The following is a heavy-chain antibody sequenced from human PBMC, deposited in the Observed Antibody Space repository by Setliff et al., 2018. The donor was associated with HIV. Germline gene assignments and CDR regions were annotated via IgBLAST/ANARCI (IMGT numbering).Heavy chain of an antibody. D-gene: IGHD3-10*01. Sequence: SETLSLTCAVSGYSISSGYYWGWIRQPPGKGLEWIASIYYSGTTYYNPSLKSRVTMSVDMSKNQVSLKLSSVTAADTAVYYCARRGENFDYWGQGTLVTVSS. CDR1: GYSISSGYY. V-gene: IGHV4-38-2*01. J-gene: IGHJ4*02. CDR2: IYYSGTT. CDR3: ARRGENFDY.